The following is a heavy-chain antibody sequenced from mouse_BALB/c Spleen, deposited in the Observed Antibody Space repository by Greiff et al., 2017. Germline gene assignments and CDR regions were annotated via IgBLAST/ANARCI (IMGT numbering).Heavy chain of an antibody. J-gene: IGHJ4*01. Sequence: EVKVVESGGDLVKPGGSLKLSCAASGFTFSSYGMSWVRQTPDKRLEWVATISSGGSYTYYPDSVKGRFTISRDNAKNTLYLQMSSLKSEDTAMYYCAREGGRRAMDYWGQGTSVTVSS. CDR2: ISSGGSYT. CDR3: AREGGRRAMDY. V-gene: IGHV5-6*01. D-gene: IGHD3-3*01. CDR1: GFTFSSYG.